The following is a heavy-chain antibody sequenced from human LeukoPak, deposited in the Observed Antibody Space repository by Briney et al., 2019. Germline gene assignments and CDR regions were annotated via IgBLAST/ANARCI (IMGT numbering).Heavy chain of an antibody. CDR3: ARAVYCSGGSCYHNWFDP. Sequence: ASAKVSCKASGYTFTGYYMHWVRQAPGQGLEWMGWINPNSGGTNYAQKFQGRVTMTRDTSISSAYMELSRLRSDDTAVYYCARAVYCSGGSCYHNWFDPWGQGTLVTVSS. V-gene: IGHV1-2*02. CDR1: GYTFTGYY. J-gene: IGHJ5*02. D-gene: IGHD2-15*01. CDR2: INPNSGGT.